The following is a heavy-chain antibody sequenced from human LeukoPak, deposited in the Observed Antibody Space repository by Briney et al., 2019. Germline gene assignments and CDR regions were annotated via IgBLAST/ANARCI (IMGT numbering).Heavy chain of an antibody. CDR1: GLTFSRYW. V-gene: IGHV3-7*01. CDR3: ARSLGDD. D-gene: IGHD3-16*01. Sequence: GGSLRLSCAVSGLTFSRYWMTWVRQAPGKGLEWVASINQYGSEKYYVDSVKGRFIISRDNAKNSVSLQMNSLRAEDTAVYYYARSLGDDWGQGTLVTVSS. CDR2: INQYGSEK. J-gene: IGHJ4*01.